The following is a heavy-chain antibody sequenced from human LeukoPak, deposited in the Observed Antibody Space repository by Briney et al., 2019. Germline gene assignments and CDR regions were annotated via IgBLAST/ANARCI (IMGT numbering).Heavy chain of an antibody. CDR1: GYTFTRYG. CDR3: ARETVVVPAARLLYYYYGMDV. D-gene: IGHD2-2*01. J-gene: IGHJ6*04. Sequence: GASVKVSCKASGYTFTRYGISWVRQAPGQGLEWMGWISAYNGNTNYAQKLQGRVTMTTDTSTSTAYMELRSLRSDDTAVYYCARETVVVPAARLLYYYYGMDVWGKGTTVTVSS. CDR2: ISAYNGNT. V-gene: IGHV1-18*04.